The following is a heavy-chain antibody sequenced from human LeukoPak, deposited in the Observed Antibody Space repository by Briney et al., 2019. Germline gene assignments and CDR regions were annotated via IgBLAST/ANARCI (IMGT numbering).Heavy chain of an antibody. J-gene: IGHJ4*02. V-gene: IGHV3-74*01. Sequence: GGSLRPSCAASGFTFSSYWMHWVRQAPGKGLVWVSRINSDGSSTSYADSVKGRFTISRDNAKNTLYLQMNSLRAEDTAVYYCARDSGTHLFDYWGQGILVTVSS. CDR2: INSDGSST. CDR1: GFTFSSYW. CDR3: ARDSGTHLFDY. D-gene: IGHD2-2*01.